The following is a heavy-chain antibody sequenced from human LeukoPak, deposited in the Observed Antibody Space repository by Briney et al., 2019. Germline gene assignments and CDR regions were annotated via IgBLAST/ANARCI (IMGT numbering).Heavy chain of an antibody. D-gene: IGHD2-2*01. V-gene: IGHV3-23*01. CDR3: ARGVRVPAAMLVAKGGLDY. CDR2: ISGSGGST. CDR1: GFTFSSYA. J-gene: IGHJ4*02. Sequence: GGSLRLSCAASGFTFSSYAMSWVRQAPGKGLEWVSAISGSGGSTYYADSVKGRFTISRDNSKNTLYLQKNSLRAEDTAVYYCARGVRVPAAMLVAKGGLDYWGQGTLVTVSS.